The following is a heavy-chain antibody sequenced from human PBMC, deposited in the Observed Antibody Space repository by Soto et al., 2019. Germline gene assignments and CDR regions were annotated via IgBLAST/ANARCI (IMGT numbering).Heavy chain of an antibody. CDR1: GYTFTSYG. V-gene: IGHV1-18*01. J-gene: IGHJ4*02. CDR2: INPYNGNT. Sequence: QVQLVQSGAEVKKPGASVKVSCKASGYTFTSYGITWVRQAPGQGLEWMGWINPYNGNTNYAQKVQGRVTMTTYTSTSTAYMELRSLRSDDTAVYYCARPDRRPQDVDYWGQGPLVSVSS. CDR3: ARPDRRPQDVDY.